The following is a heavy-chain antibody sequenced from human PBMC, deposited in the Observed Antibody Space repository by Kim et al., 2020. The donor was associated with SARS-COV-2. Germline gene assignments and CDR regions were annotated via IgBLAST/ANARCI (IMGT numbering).Heavy chain of an antibody. CDR1: GYTFTSYY. Sequence: ASVKVSCKASGYTFTSYYMHWVRQAPGQGLEWMGIINPSGGSTSYAQKFQGRVTMTRDTSTSTVYMELSSLRSEDTAVYYCARSPRVVVVMQPDFDYWGQGTLVTVSS. CDR2: INPSGGST. CDR3: ARSPRVVVVMQPDFDY. J-gene: IGHJ4*02. V-gene: IGHV1-46*01. D-gene: IGHD3-22*01.